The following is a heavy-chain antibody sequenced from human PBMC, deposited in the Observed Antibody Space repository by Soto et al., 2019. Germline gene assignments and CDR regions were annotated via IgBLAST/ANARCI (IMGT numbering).Heavy chain of an antibody. Sequence: PGGSLRLSCAASGFTFNNYAMTWVRQAPGKGLEWVATISRSGGSTYYADSVKGRFTTSRDNHKNTPYRQMNSLRVDDTAVYYCAKESIAMTVVLANNPDYWGQGALLTVSS. CDR1: GFTFNNYA. CDR2: ISRSGGST. V-gene: IGHV3-23*01. CDR3: AKESIAMTVVLANNPDY. J-gene: IGHJ4*02. D-gene: IGHD3-22*01.